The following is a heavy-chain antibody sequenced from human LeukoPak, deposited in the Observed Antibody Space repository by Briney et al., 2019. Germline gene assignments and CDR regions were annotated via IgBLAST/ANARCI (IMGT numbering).Heavy chain of an antibody. J-gene: IGHJ4*02. D-gene: IGHD3-10*01. CDR2: IKQDGSEK. CDR3: ARDTRYGSGKFDY. CDR1: GFTFSSYW. V-gene: IGHV3-7*01. Sequence: GGSLRLSCAASGFTFSSYWMSWVRQAPGKGLEWVANIKQDGSEKYYVDSVKGRFTISRDNAKNSLYLQMNSLRAEDTAVYYCARDTRYGSGKFDYWGQGTLVTVSS.